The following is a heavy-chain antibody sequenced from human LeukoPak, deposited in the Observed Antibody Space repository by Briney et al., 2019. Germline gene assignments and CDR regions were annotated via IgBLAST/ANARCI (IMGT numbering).Heavy chain of an antibody. CDR2: NYDSGST. CDR3: ASIFNYDSRTPDY. V-gene: IGHV4-31*03. D-gene: IGHD3-22*01. Sequence: SETLSLTCTVSGGSISSGGYYWSWIRQHPGKGLEGIGYNYDSGSTYYNPSLKSRVTISVDTSKNQFSLKLSSVTAADTAVYYCASIFNYDSRTPDYWGQGTLVTVSS. J-gene: IGHJ4*02. CDR1: GGSISSGGYY.